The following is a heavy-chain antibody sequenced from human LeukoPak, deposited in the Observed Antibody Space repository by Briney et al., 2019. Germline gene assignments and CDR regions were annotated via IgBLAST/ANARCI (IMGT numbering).Heavy chain of an antibody. CDR3: ARGPTAVAVY. J-gene: IGHJ4*02. CDR1: GGSFSGYY. Sequence: PETLSLTCAVYGGSFSGYYRSWIRQPPGKGLEWIGEINHSGSTNYNPSLKSRVTISVDTSKNQFSLKLSSVTAADTAVYYCARGPTAVAVYWGQGTLVTVSS. CDR2: INHSGST. D-gene: IGHD6-19*01. V-gene: IGHV4-34*01.